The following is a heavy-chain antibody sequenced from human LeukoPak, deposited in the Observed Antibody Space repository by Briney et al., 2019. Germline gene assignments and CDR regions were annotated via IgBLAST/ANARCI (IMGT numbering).Heavy chain of an antibody. J-gene: IGHJ4*02. CDR2: ISGSGGST. V-gene: IGHV3-23*01. CDR1: GVTFRSYA. CDR3: AKSLRTSGTRGYFVY. Sequence: GGSLRHSCADSGVTFRSYAKSWVRPAPGKGLEWVLGISGSGGSTYYADSVRGGFTTSRDNSKNTLYMQMKRPRDEETALYSSAKSLRTSGTRGYFVYWGQGTLVTVSS. D-gene: IGHD1-1*01.